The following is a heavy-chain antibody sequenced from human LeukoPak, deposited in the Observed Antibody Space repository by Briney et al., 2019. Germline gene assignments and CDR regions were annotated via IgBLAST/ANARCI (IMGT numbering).Heavy chain of an antibody. Sequence: GGSLRLSCAASGFTFSSYWMAWVRQAPGKGLEWVANIKQDASEKYHVDSVKGRFTISRDNAKNSVYLQMNSLRAEHTAVYYCARDTGDNFDYGGRGSLVTVSS. CDR3: ARDTGDNFDY. CDR1: GFTFSSYW. CDR2: IKQDASEK. J-gene: IGHJ4*02. D-gene: IGHD2-21*01. V-gene: IGHV3-7*01.